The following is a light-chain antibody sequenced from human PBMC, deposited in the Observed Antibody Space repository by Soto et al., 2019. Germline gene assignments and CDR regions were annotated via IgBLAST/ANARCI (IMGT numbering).Light chain of an antibody. CDR2: DVT. CDR1: NSDVGGYNY. J-gene: IGLJ1*01. V-gene: IGLV2-11*01. CDR3: SSFAGSYTHV. Sequence: QSALTQPPSVSGSTGQAVTFSCTGTNSDVGGYNYVSWYQQHPDKAPKLIIYDVTKRPSGVADRFSGSKSGNTASLTISGLQAEDEADYFCSSFAGSYTHVFGTGTKLTVL.